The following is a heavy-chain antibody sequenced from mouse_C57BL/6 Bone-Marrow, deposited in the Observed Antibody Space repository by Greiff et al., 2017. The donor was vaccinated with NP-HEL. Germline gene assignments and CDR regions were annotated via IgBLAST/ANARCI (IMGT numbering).Heavy chain of an antibody. CDR3: AREVLWLRHDY. D-gene: IGHD2-2*01. V-gene: IGHV1-55*01. CDR1: GYTFTSYW. J-gene: IGHJ2*01. Sequence: QVQLQQPGAELVKPGASVKMSCKASGYTFTSYWITWGKQRPGQGLEWIGDIYPGSGSTNYNEKFKSKTTLTVDTSSSTASMHLSSLTSEDSAVYYCAREVLWLRHDYWGHGTTLTVSS. CDR2: IYPGSGST.